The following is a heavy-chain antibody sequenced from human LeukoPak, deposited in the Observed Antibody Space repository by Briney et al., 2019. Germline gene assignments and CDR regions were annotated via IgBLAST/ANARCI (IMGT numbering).Heavy chain of an antibody. V-gene: IGHV4-30-2*01. CDR3: AGLVGRYSSGLYYYYFDY. CDR1: GGSISSGGYS. D-gene: IGHD3-22*01. J-gene: IGHJ4*02. Sequence: PSETLSLTCAVSGGSISSGGYSWSWIRQPPGKGLEWIGYIYHSGSTYYNPSLKSRVTISVDRSKNQFSLKLGSVTAADTAVYYCAGLVGRYSSGLYYYYFDYWGQGTLVTVSS. CDR2: IYHSGST.